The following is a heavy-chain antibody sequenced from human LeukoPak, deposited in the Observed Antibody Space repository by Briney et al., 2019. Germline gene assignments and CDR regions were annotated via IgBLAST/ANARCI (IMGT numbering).Heavy chain of an antibody. CDR2: ISAHNGNT. CDR3: ARDFFHGHCSGLTCFLLDY. D-gene: IGHD2-15*01. J-gene: IGHJ4*02. V-gene: IGHV1-18*01. CDR1: GYTFTSYG. Sequence: ASVKVSCKASGYTFTSYGITWVRQAPGQGLEWMGWISAHNGNTNYAQKFQGRLTMTTDTSTNTAYMELRSLRPDNTAVYYCARDFFHGHCSGLTCFLLDYWGQGSLVTVSS.